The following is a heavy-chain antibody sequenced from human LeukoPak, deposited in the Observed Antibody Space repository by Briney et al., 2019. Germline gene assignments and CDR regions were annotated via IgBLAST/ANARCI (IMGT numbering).Heavy chain of an antibody. CDR3: ARELRAVAGNLVGY. CDR2: INPNSGGT. V-gene: IGHV1-2*02. CDR1: GYTFTGYY. J-gene: IGHJ4*02. D-gene: IGHD6-19*01. Sequence: ASVEVSCKASGYTFTGYYMHWVRQAPGQGLEWMGWINPNSGGTNYAQKFQGRVTMTRDTSISTAYMELSRPRSDDTAVYYCARELRAVAGNLVGYWGQGTLVTVSS.